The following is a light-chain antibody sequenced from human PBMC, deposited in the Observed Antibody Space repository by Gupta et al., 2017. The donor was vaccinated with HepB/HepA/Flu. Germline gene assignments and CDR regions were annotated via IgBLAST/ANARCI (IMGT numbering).Light chain of an antibody. Sequence: QSVLTQPPSASGTPGQRVTISCSGSNSNIGRNYVYWYQQLPGTAPKVLIYRNDKRPSGVPDRVSGSNSGTSASLAISGLRSEDEADYYCSAWDDSVSGPIFGGGTKVTGL. J-gene: IGLJ2*01. CDR3: SAWDDSVSGPI. CDR2: RND. CDR1: NSNIGRNY. V-gene: IGLV1-47*01.